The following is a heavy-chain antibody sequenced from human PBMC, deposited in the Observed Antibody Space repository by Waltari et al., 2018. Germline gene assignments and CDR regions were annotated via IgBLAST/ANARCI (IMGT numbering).Heavy chain of an antibody. Sequence: QLQLRESGSGLVKPSQTLSLTCDVSGGSVSSGRSSWSWIRQPPGKALGWIGDISHTGSPSYNPSLRIRVTLSMDRSNNRFSLSLSSVTAADTAVYYCAREGGSGSYVNEEGFLDLWGQGTLITVSS. V-gene: IGHV4-30-2*01. D-gene: IGHD3-10*01. J-gene: IGHJ5*02. CDR3: AREGGSGSYVNEEGFLDL. CDR2: ISHTGSP. CDR1: GGSVSSGRSS.